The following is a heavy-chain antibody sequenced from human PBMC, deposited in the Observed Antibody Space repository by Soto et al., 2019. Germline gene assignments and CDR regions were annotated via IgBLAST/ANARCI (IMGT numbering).Heavy chain of an antibody. Sequence: QVQLVESGGGVVQPGRSLRLSCAASGFTFSSYGMHWVRQAPGKGLEWVAVISYDGSNKYYADSVKGRFTISRDNSKNTLYLEMNSLRAEDTAEYYCAKGTVGSYYYYYGMDVWGQGTTVTVSS. CDR3: AKGTVGSYYYYYGMDV. CDR1: GFTFSSYG. CDR2: ISYDGSNK. J-gene: IGHJ6*02. D-gene: IGHD1-26*01. V-gene: IGHV3-30*18.